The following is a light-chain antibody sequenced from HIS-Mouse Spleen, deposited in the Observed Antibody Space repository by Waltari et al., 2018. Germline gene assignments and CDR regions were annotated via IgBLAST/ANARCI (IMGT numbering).Light chain of an antibody. CDR3: QQFNSYPPGVT. CDR2: DAS. J-gene: IGKJ4*01. Sequence: DIQMTQSPSSLSASVGDRVPITCQASQDISNYLNWYQQKPGKAPKLLIYDASNLETGVPSRFSGSGSGTDFTFTISSLQPEDIATYYCQQFNSYPPGVTFGGGTKVEIK. CDR1: QDISNY. V-gene: IGKV1-33*01.